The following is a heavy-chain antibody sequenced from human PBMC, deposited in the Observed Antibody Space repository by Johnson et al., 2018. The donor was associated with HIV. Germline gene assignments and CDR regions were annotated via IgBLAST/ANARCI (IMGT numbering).Heavy chain of an antibody. D-gene: IGHD6-6*01. Sequence: VQLVESGGGVVRPGGSLRLSRAAFGFNFDDYGMSWVRQAPEKGLEWVSGINWHGGSTGYADSVKGRFTMSRDNSKNTLYLQMNSLRAEDTAVYYCAKVLGYSSSSRDAFDIWGQGTMVTVSS. CDR2: INWHGGST. V-gene: IGHV3-20*04. J-gene: IGHJ3*02. CDR3: AKVLGYSSSSRDAFDI. CDR1: GFNFDDYG.